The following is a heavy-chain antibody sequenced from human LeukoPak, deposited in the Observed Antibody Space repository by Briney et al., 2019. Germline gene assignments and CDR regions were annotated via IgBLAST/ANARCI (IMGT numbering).Heavy chain of an antibody. V-gene: IGHV4-30-2*01. CDR2: IYHSGST. D-gene: IGHD3-22*01. CDR1: GGSISSGGYY. J-gene: IGHJ3*02. Sequence: SQTLSLTCTVSGGSISSGGYYWSWIRQPPGKGLEWIGYIYHSGSTYYNPSLKSRVTISVDRSKNQFSLKLSSVTAADTAVYYCARDWRWYYYDSSGSRPGAFDIWGQGTMVTVSS. CDR3: ARDWRWYYYDSSGSRPGAFDI.